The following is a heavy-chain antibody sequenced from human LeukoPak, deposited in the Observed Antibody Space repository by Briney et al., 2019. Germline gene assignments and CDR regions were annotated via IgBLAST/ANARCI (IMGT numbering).Heavy chain of an antibody. D-gene: IGHD3-3*01. V-gene: IGHV4-34*01. J-gene: IGHJ4*02. Sequence: PSETLSLTCAVYGGSFSGYYWSWIRQPPGKGLEWIGEINHSGSTNYNPSLKSRVTISVDTSKNQFSLKLSSVTAADTAVYYFARGFTIFGVVINLDYWGQATLDTVSS. CDR3: ARGFTIFGVVINLDY. CDR2: INHSGST. CDR1: GGSFSGYY.